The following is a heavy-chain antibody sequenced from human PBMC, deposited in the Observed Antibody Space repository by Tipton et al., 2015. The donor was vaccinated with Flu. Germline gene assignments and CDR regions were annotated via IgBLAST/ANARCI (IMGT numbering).Heavy chain of an antibody. CDR1: GFTFSSYA. CDR3: SDSILQ. Sequence: SLRLPCAASGFTFSSYAMSWVRQAPGKGLESISGISSGGGSTFYADSVKGRFAVSRDDSKNTLYLQMNSLRVEDTAVYYCSDSILQWGQGTLVTVSS. J-gene: IGHJ4*02. V-gene: IGHV3-23*01. CDR2: ISSGGGST. D-gene: IGHD1-1*01.